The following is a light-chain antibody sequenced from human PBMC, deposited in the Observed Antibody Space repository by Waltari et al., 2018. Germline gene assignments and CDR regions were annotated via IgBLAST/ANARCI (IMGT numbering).Light chain of an antibody. J-gene: IGLJ3*02. Sequence: QSALTQPASVSGSPGQSITISCTGPSSDVGGYNLVSLYQQHPGKAPKLIIYQGNKWPSGVSHRFSGSKSGNTASLTISGLQAEDEADYYCCSFAGSTTWVFGGGTTLTVL. CDR3: CSFAGSTTWV. CDR2: QGN. CDR1: SSDVGGYNL. V-gene: IGLV2-23*01.